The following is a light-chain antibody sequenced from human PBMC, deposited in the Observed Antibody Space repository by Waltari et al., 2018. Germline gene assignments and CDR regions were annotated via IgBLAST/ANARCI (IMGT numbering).Light chain of an antibody. CDR3: SSYTSINTLDVV. CDR1: SSHVGGYTF. CDR2: DVS. J-gene: IGLJ2*01. Sequence: QSALTQPASVSGSPGQSITISCPGTSSHVGGYTFVSWYQQHPGKAPKVTIYDVSDRPSGVSNRFSGSKSGNTASLTISGLQAEDEADYYCSSYTSINTLDVVFGGGTRLTVL. V-gene: IGLV2-14*03.